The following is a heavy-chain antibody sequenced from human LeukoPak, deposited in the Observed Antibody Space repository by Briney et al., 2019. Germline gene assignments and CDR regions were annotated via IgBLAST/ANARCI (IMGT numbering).Heavy chain of an antibody. CDR1: GFTFSSYN. CDR2: ISASRRYI. CDR3: ARELSAHQDLDY. J-gene: IGHJ4*02. Sequence: GGSLRLSCAASGFTFSSYNMNWVRQAPGKGLEWVSSISASRRYISHADSVKGRFTISRDNAKSSLYLQMNSLRAEDTAVYYCARELSAHQDLDYWGQGTLVTVSS. D-gene: IGHD2-2*01. V-gene: IGHV3-21*01.